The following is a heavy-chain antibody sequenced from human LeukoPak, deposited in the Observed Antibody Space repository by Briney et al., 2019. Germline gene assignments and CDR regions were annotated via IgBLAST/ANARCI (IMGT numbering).Heavy chain of an antibody. V-gene: IGHV1-69*13. CDR2: IIPSFGRA. CDR3: ARAGRFSNYDYYYHMDV. Sequence: SVKVSCKASGGTFSSYAINWVRLAPGHGLEWMGAIIPSFGRAKYAQKFQDRVSITSDESTSTVYMELSSLRTDDTAIYYCARAGRFSNYDYYYHMDVWGRGTMVIVSS. D-gene: IGHD4-11*01. CDR1: GGTFSSYA. J-gene: IGHJ6*03.